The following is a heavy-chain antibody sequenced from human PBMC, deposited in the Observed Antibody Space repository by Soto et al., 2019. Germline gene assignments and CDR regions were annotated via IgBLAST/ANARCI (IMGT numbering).Heavy chain of an antibody. V-gene: IGHV3-33*01. CDR1: GFIFSNFG. Sequence: GGSLRLSCVASGFIFSNFGMHWVRQAPGKGLEWVAVISSDEKIKQYADSVRGRFAISRDNSKNTLYLQMTSLRAEDTAIYYCERGLRSVLDYWGQGTLVTVSS. J-gene: IGHJ4*02. CDR3: ERGLRSVLDY. CDR2: ISSDEKIK. D-gene: IGHD6-6*01.